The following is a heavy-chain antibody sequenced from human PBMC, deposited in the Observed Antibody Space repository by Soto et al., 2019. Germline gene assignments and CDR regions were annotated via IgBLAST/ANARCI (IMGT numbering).Heavy chain of an antibody. CDR2: ISYDGSNK. D-gene: IGHD5-12*01. V-gene: IGHV3-30*18. Sequence: QVQLVESGGGVVQPGRSLRLSCAASGFTFSSYGMHWVRQAPGKGLEWVAVISYDGSNKYYADSVKGRFTISRDNSKNTLYLQMNSLRAVDTAVYYCANVRGRWLLDNAFDIWGQGTMVTVSS. J-gene: IGHJ3*02. CDR1: GFTFSSYG. CDR3: ANVRGRWLLDNAFDI.